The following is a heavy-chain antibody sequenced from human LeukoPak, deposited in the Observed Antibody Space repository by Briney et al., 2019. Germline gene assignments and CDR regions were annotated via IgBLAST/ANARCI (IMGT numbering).Heavy chain of an antibody. V-gene: IGHV4-34*01. D-gene: IGHD2-15*01. CDR2: INHSGST. CDR3: ARHLLYYYYYYMDV. J-gene: IGHJ6*03. Sequence: PSETLSLTCTVYGESFSGYFWNWIRQPPGKGLEWIGEINHSGSTNYNPSLKSRVTISVDTSKNQFSLKLSSVTAADTAVYYCARHLLYYYYYYMDVWGKGTTVTVSS. CDR1: GESFSGYF.